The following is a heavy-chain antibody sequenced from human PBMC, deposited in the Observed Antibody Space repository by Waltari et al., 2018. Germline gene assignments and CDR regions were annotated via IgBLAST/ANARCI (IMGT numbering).Heavy chain of an antibody. Sequence: QVQLAQSGAEVKSPGSSVTISCKASGLSIRGYTSSWVRQAPGQGLEWMGGFIPLSGSQIYTQKCQGRLTISADGSTRTTVMELRNLRYEDTAVYFCARGYRYDSSERFYLDHWGQGTPVIVSS. V-gene: IGHV1-69*12. CDR1: GLSIRGYT. CDR3: ARGYRYDSSERFYLDH. J-gene: IGHJ4*02. CDR2: FIPLSGSQ. D-gene: IGHD3-22*01.